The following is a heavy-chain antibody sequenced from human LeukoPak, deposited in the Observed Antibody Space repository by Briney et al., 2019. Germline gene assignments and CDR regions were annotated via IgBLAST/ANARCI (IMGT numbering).Heavy chain of an antibody. CDR1: GGSISSSNW. V-gene: IGHV4-4*02. D-gene: IGHD3-10*01. J-gene: IGHJ4*02. CDR2: IYHSGAT. Sequence: PSETLSLTCAVSGGSISSSNWWSWVRQTPGKGLEWIGEIYHSGATNYNPSLMSRVTISVDKSKNQFSLQLTSVTAADTAVYYCARHSSGGRFGELLAFDYWGQGTLVTVSS. CDR3: ARHSSGGRFGELLAFDY.